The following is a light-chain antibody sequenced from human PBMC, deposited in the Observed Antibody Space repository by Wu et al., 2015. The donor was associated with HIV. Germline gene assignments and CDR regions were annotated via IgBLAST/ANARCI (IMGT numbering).Light chain of an antibody. Sequence: EIVLTQSPATLSLSPGERATLSCRSSQSVSTYLAWYQQKPGQAPRLLIYGASNRATGIPASFSGSGSGTDFTLTISSLEPEDFAVYYCQQRRDWPRSFGQGTKLEIK. J-gene: IGKJ2*03. CDR3: QQRRDWPRS. CDR1: QSVSTY. V-gene: IGKV3-11*01. CDR2: GAS.